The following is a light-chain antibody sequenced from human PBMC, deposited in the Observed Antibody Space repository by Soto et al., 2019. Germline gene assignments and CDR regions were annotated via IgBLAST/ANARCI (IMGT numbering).Light chain of an antibody. CDR2: ETS. Sequence: DIQMTQSPSTLSASIGDRVTLTCRASQSIRQWLVWYQQKPGKTPKLLIYETSILESGVPSRVGGSGFGTEFTLTISSLQPDDFATYYCQQYYSYPWTFGQGTKVEI. V-gene: IGKV1-5*03. CDR1: QSIRQW. CDR3: QQYYSYPWT. J-gene: IGKJ1*01.